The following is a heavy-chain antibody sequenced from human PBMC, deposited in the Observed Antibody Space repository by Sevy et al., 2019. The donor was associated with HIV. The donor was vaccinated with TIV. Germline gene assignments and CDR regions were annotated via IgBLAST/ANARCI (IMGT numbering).Heavy chain of an antibody. J-gene: IGHJ4*02. CDR3: AAGYTSGYLTY. Sequence: GGSLRLSCAASGFTFSSYWMTWVRQAPGKGLEWVANIKQDGSEKYYVDSVKGRFTISRDHAKNSLYLQMNSLRAEDTAIYYCAAGYTSGYLTYWGQGTLVTVSS. D-gene: IGHD6-19*01. V-gene: IGHV3-7*01. CDR1: GFTFSSYW. CDR2: IKQDGSEK.